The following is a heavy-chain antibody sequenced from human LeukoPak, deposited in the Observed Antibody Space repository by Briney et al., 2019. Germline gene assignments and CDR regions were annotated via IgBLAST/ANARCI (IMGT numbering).Heavy chain of an antibody. CDR3: ATVWKVTLERWFDP. CDR2: FDPEDGET. D-gene: IGHD2-21*02. CDR1: GYTLTELS. V-gene: IGHV1-24*01. Sequence: ASVKVSCKVSGYTLTELSMHWVRQAPGKGLEWMGGFDPEDGETIYAQKFQGRVTMTEDTSTDTAYMELSSLRPEDTAVYYCATVWKVTLERWFDPWGQGTLVTVSS. J-gene: IGHJ5*02.